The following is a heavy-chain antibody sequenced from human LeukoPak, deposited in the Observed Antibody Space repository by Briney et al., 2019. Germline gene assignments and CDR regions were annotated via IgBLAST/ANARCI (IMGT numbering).Heavy chain of an antibody. CDR1: GFTFSSYS. V-gene: IGHV3-48*04. Sequence: PGGSLRLSCAASGFTFSSYSMNWVRQAPGKGLEWVSYISSSSSTIYYADSVKGRFTISRDNAKNSLYLQVNSLRAEDTAVYYCARENFVLPWAVASNAFDIWGPGTMVTVSS. CDR2: ISSSSSTI. D-gene: IGHD5-12*01. J-gene: IGHJ3*02. CDR3: ARENFVLPWAVASNAFDI.